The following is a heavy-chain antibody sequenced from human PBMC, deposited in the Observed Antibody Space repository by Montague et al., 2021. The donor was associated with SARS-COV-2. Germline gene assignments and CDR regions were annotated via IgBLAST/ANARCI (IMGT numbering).Heavy chain of an antibody. Sequence: SETLSLTCTVSGGSISCYYWGWIRQPPGKGLEWLGYVYSSGSANYNPSLHSRITISVDTSKNQFSLTLNSVTAADTAIYYCASLTPAEGDFGGWGEGTTVSVS. CDR3: ASLTPAEGDFGG. J-gene: IGHJ6*02. CDR1: GGSISCYY. CDR2: VYSSGSA. D-gene: IGHD2-21*02. V-gene: IGHV4-4*08.